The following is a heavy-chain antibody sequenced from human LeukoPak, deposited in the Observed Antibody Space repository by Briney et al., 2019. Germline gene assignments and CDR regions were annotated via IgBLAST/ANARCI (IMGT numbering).Heavy chain of an antibody. V-gene: IGHV3-23*01. CDR3: AIDPNWGTHS. CDR2: ISDSGGIT. J-gene: IGHJ4*02. D-gene: IGHD7-27*01. Sequence: GGSLRLSCAASGFTFSSYPMTWVRQAPGKGPEWVSFISDSGGITYYADSVKGRFTISRDNSKNALYLQMNSLRVEDTAVYYCAIDPNWGTHSWGQGVLVTVSS. CDR1: GFTFSSYP.